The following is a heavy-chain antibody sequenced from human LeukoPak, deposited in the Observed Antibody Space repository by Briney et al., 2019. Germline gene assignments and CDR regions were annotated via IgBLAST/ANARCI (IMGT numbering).Heavy chain of an antibody. CDR1: GFPFSAYE. CDR2: ISVSGGTI. V-gene: IGHV3-48*03. D-gene: IGHD4-23*01. J-gene: IGHJ4*02. Sequence: GGSLRLSCAASGFPFSAYEMNWVRQAPGKGLEWVSYISVSGGTIYYADSVKGRFTISRDNAKQSLYLQMNSLRAEDTAVYYCARDYGGSSPFDYWGQGTLVTVSS. CDR3: ARDYGGSSPFDY.